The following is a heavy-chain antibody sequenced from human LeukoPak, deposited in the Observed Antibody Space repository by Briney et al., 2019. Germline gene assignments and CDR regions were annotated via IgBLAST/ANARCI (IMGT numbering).Heavy chain of an antibody. V-gene: IGHV1-2*06. CDR3: ARDPGLGCIGGECDY. CDR2: INPNSGGT. Sequence: PGASVKVSCKASGYTFTGYYMHWVRQAPGQGLEWMGRINPNSGGTNYAQKFQGRVTMTRDTSISTAYMELSRLRSDDTAVYYCARDPGLGCIGGECDYWGQGTLVTVSS. J-gene: IGHJ4*02. CDR1: GYTFTGYY. D-gene: IGHD2-8*01.